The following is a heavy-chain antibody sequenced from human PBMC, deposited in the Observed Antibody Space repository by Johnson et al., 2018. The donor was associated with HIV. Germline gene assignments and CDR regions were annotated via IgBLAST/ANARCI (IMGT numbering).Heavy chain of an antibody. J-gene: IGHJ3*02. CDR2: IKSRTDGGTS. CDR1: GHPLSIYA. V-gene: IGHV3-15*01. CDR3: ATDQGYYGDAFDI. Sequence: VQLVDSGGGVVRPGGSLRLSCADFGHPLSIYAMSGVRQAPETGLEWVGQIKSRTDGGTSNYGEPATHRFTISRNDPENTLRLQMNSLKTEDTALYYCATDQGYYGDAFDIWGQGTMVTVSS. D-gene: IGHD3-10*01.